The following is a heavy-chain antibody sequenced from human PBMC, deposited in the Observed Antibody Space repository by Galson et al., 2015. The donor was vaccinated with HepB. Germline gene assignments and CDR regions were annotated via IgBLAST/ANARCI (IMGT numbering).Heavy chain of an antibody. Sequence: SLRLSCAGSEFTFSAYTIHWVRQAPGKGLEWLAMISSGGRNTSYADSVKGRFTISRDNSKNTVYLQMNSLRSEDTAVFYCAKGGSGEKLDSWGQGVLVTVSS. V-gene: IGHV3-30*04. J-gene: IGHJ4*02. D-gene: IGHD3-16*01. CDR3: AKGGSGEKLDS. CDR2: ISSGGRNT. CDR1: EFTFSAYT.